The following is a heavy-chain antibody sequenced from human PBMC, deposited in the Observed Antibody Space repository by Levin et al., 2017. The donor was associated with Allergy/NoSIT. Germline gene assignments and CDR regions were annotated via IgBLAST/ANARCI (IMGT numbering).Heavy chain of an antibody. CDR3: ARTTGSYSINWYFDL. CDR1: GFTFSSYW. J-gene: IGHJ2*01. D-gene: IGHD1-26*01. CDR2: INSDGSST. V-gene: IGHV3-74*01. Sequence: GESLKISCAASGFTFSSYWMHWVRQAPGKGLVWVSRINSDGSSTSYADSVKGRFTISRDSAKNTLYLQMSSLRAEDTAVYYCARTTGSYSINWYFDLWGRGTLVTVSS.